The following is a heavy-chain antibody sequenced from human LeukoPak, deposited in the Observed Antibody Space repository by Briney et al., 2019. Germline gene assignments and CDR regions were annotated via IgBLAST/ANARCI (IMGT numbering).Heavy chain of an antibody. CDR1: GFTFSSYW. CDR3: ARDDSGSSGY. CDR2: ISGDGSST. J-gene: IGHJ4*02. Sequence: GGSLRLSCAASGFTFSSYWMYWVRQAPGKGLVWVSRISGDGSSTHYADSVKVRFTISRDNAKNTLSLQMNSLRAEDTAVYYCARDDSGSSGYWGQGTLVAVSS. V-gene: IGHV3-74*01. D-gene: IGHD1-26*01.